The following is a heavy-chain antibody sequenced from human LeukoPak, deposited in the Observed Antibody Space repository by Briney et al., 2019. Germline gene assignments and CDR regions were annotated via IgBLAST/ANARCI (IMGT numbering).Heavy chain of an antibody. CDR2: INHSGST. V-gene: IGHV4-34*01. J-gene: IGHJ4*02. D-gene: IGHD3-3*01. CDR3: ARDARGWSGFDY. Sequence: SETLSLTCAVYGGSFSGYYWSWIRQPPGKGMEWIGEINHSGSTNYIPSLKSRVTISVDTSKNQFSLKLSSVTAADTAVYYCARDARGWSGFDYWGQGTLVTVSS. CDR1: GGSFSGYY.